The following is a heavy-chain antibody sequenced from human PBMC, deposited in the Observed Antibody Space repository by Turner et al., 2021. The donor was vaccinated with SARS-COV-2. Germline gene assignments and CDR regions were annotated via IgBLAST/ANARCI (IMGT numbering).Heavy chain of an antibody. CDR3: ARETADSGSYQDWYFDL. V-gene: IGHV4-39*02. CDR2: IYYSGGT. D-gene: IGHD1-26*01. Sequence: QLQLQEPGPGLVKPSETLSLTCTVSGCSISSSSYYWGWIRQPPGKGLEWIGSIYYSGGTYYNPSLKSRVTISVDTSKNRVSLKLSSVTAADTAVYYCARETADSGSYQDWYFDLWGRGTLVTVSS. CDR1: GCSISSSSYY. J-gene: IGHJ2*01.